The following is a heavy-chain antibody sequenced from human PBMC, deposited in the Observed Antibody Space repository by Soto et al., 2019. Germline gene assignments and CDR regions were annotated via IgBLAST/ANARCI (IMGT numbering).Heavy chain of an antibody. CDR1: GGTFSSYA. CDR3: ARCIAVAEGWFDP. J-gene: IGHJ5*02. CDR2: IIPIFGTA. V-gene: IGHV1-69*13. Sequence: VASVKVSCKASGGTFSSYAISWVRQAPGQGLEWMGGIIPIFGTANYAQKFQGRVTITADESTSTAYMELSSLRSEDTAVYYCARCIAVAEGWFDPWGQGNLVTVSS. D-gene: IGHD6-19*01.